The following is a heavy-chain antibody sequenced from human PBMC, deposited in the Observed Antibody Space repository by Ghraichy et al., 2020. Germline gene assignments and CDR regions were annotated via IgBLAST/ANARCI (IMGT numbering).Heavy chain of an antibody. D-gene: IGHD4-23*01. Sequence: SETLSLTCTVSGGSISSSSYYWGWIRQPPGKGLERIGSIYYSGSAYYNPSLKSRVTISVDTSKNQFSLKLSSVTAADTAVYYCARDGDYGGPQNWYFDLWGRGTLVTVSS. J-gene: IGHJ2*01. CDR2: IYYSGSA. V-gene: IGHV4-39*07. CDR1: GGSISSSSYY. CDR3: ARDGDYGGPQNWYFDL.